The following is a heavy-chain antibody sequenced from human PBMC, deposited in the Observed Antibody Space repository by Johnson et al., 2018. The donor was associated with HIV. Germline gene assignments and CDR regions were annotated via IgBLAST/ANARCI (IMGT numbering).Heavy chain of an antibody. CDR2: IRYDETNK. CDR1: GFTFTNYG. D-gene: IGHD2-21*01. V-gene: IGHV3-30*02. CDR3: ATIWPGNFAFDI. Sequence: QVQLVESGGGVVQPGGSLRLSCAASGFTFTNYGMHWVRQAPGKGLEWVAFIRYDETNKYYADSVNGRFTISRDNSKRTLYLQMHSLRTEDTAMYYCATIWPGNFAFDIWGQGTMVTVSS. J-gene: IGHJ3*02.